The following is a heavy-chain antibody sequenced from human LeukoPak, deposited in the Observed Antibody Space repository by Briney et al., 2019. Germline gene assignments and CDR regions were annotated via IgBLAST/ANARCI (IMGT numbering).Heavy chain of an antibody. V-gene: IGHV2-70*04. CDR1: GFSLSTSGMR. CDR2: LDWEDDK. J-gene: IGHJ4*02. D-gene: IGHD3-10*01. CDR3: AREDYYGSGSYYYYFDY. Sequence: GSGPTLANPTQTLTLTCTFSGFSLSTSGMRVSWIRQPPGKALEWLARLDWEDDKFYSTSLKTRLTISKDTSKNQVVLTMTNMDPVDTATYYCAREDYYGSGSYYYYFDYWGQGTLVTVSS.